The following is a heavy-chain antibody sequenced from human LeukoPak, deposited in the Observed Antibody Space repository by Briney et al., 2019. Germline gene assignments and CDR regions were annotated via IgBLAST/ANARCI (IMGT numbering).Heavy chain of an antibody. CDR3: AKGPRPDITVAHTVEN. CDR2: ISSRGDST. CDR1: GFTFSNYA. J-gene: IGHJ4*02. D-gene: IGHD1-14*01. V-gene: IGHV3-23*01. Sequence: GGSLIRSCSASGFTFSNYAMSWLRQAPGRGREWVSTISSRGDSTYDADSVKGRFTISRDNSKNSLYLQMNSVRAEDTAVYYCAKGPRPDITVAHTVENWGQGTLVIVSS.